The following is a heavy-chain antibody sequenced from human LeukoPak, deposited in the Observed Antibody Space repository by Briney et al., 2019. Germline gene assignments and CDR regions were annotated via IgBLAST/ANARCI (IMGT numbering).Heavy chain of an antibody. V-gene: IGHV3-53*01. J-gene: IGHJ4*02. CDR3: ARVVDHDYGDYYLDY. Sequence: PGGSLRLSCAASGFTVGSNDMSWVRQAPGKGLECISVIYSGGSTAYEASVKGRLTISRENSKNTLYLQMNRLRAEDTAVYYCARVVDHDYGDYYLDYWGQGTLVTVSS. D-gene: IGHD4-17*01. CDR2: IYSGGST. CDR1: GFTVGSND.